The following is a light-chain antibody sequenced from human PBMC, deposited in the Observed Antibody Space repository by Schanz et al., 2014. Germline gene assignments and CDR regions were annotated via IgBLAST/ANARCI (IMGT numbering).Light chain of an antibody. J-gene: IGLJ3*02. CDR3: ATWDNSLTAL. CDR2: SNN. V-gene: IGLV1-44*01. Sequence: QSVLTQPPSASGTPGQRVTISCSGSTSNIGSHTVSWYQQLPGTAPKPLIYSNNQRPSGVPDRFSGSKSGTSASLAISGLQSEDEGVYYCATWDNSLTALFGGGTKLTVL. CDR1: TSNIGSHT.